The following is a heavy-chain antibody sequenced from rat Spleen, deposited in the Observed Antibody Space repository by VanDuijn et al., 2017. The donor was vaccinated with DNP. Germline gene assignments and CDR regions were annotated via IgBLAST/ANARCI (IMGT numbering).Heavy chain of an antibody. V-gene: IGHV5-29*01. CDR1: GFTFSKYG. J-gene: IGHJ2*01. CDR2: ISYDGSNT. D-gene: IGHD4-1*01. Sequence: EVQLVESDGGLVQPGRSMKVSCAASGFTFSKYGMAWVRQTPTKGLEWVATISYDGSNTFYRDSVKGRFSLSRDNAKSTLYLQVNSLRSEDTATYYCTRGRARDYFDYWGQGVMVTVSS. CDR3: TRGRARDYFDY.